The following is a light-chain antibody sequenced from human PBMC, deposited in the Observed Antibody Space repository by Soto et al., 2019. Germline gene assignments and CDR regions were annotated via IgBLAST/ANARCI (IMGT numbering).Light chain of an antibody. CDR3: QAWDSSTHYV. CDR1: KLGDKY. V-gene: IGLV3-1*01. Sequence: SYELTQPPPVSVSPGQTASITSSGDKLGDKYACWYQQKPGQSPVLVIYQDSKRPSGIPERFSGSNSGNTATLTISGTQAMDEADYYCQAWDSSTHYVFGTGTKVTVL. CDR2: QDS. J-gene: IGLJ1*01.